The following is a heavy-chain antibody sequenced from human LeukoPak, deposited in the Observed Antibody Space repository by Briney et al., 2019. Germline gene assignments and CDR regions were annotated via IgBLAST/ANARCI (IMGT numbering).Heavy chain of an antibody. V-gene: IGHV3-7*01. CDR1: GFTLGTYW. D-gene: IGHD1-26*01. J-gene: IGHJ4*02. Sequence: GGSLRLSCAASGFTLGTYWMAWVRQAPGMGLEWVANIKEDGSDKYYVDSVKGRFTISRDNTKNSMYLQMNSLRDEDTAVYYCARDTAPDTYSGTYYEPGGLDYWGQGTLVTVSS. CDR3: ARDTAPDTYSGTYYEPGGLDY. CDR2: IKEDGSDK.